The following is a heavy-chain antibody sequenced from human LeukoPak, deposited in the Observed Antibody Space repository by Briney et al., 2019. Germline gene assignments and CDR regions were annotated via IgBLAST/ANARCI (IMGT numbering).Heavy chain of an antibody. Sequence: PSETLSLTCTVSGGSISGGYWSWIRQPPGRGLEWIGYVYTSGSTNYNPSLKSRVTISVDTSKSQSALKLSSVTAADTAVYYCAKSYFDYSTYYSYYFNLWGQGALVTVSS. D-gene: IGHD4-11*01. CDR1: GGSISGGY. CDR3: AKSYFDYSTYYSYYFNL. V-gene: IGHV4-4*09. CDR2: VYTSGST. J-gene: IGHJ4*02.